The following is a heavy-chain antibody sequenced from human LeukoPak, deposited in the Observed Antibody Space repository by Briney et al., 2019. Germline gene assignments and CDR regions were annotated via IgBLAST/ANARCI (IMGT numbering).Heavy chain of an antibody. CDR2: IKSKTDGGTT. CDR1: GFTFSNAW. CDR3: TTDGKGGGYPHDY. D-gene: IGHD1-26*01. J-gene: IGHJ4*02. V-gene: IGHV3-15*01. Sequence: GGSLRLSCAASGFTFSNAWMSWVRQAPGKGLEWVGRIKSKTDGGTTDYAAPVKGRFTISRDDSKNTLYLQMNSLKTEDTAVYYCTTDGKGGGYPHDYWGQGTLVTVSS.